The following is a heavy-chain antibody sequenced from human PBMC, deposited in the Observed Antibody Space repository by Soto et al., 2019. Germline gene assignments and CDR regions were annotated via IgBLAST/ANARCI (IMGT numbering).Heavy chain of an antibody. CDR1: GFTFSDHY. V-gene: IGHV3-7*01. J-gene: IGHJ6*02. D-gene: IGHD6-6*01. CDR2: IKQDGSEK. Sequence: GGSLRLSCVASGFTFSDHYMSWIRQAPGKGLEWVANIKQDGSEKYYVDSVKGRFTISRDNAKNSLYLQMNSLRAEDTAVYYCAREYSSSFTYYYYGMDVWGQGTTVTVSS. CDR3: AREYSSSFTYYYYGMDV.